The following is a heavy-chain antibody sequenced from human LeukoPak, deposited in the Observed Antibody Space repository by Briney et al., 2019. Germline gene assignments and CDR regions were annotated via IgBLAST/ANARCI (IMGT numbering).Heavy chain of an antibody. Sequence: ASVKVSCKASGYTFTGYYMHWVRQAPGQGLEWMGWFNPKSGGTNYAQKFQGRVTMTRHTSISTAYMELSRLRSDDTAVYYCAKGPSAYYFDYWGQGTLVTVSS. CDR3: AKGPSAYYFDY. J-gene: IGHJ4*02. D-gene: IGHD6-25*01. CDR2: FNPKSGGT. V-gene: IGHV1-2*02. CDR1: GYTFTGYY.